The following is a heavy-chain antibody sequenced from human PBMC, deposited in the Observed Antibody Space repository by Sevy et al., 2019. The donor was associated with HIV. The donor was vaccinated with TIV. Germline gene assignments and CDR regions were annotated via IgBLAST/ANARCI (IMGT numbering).Heavy chain of an antibody. V-gene: IGHV3-7*01. CDR3: ARALAAAASS. J-gene: IGHJ5*02. D-gene: IGHD6-13*01. Sequence: GGSLRLSCAASGFTFSRYVMNWVRQAPGKGLEWVANINQGGSEKYYVDSVKGRFTISRDNAKNSLFLQMNSLRAEDTAVYYCARALAAAASSWGQGALVTVSS. CDR2: INQGGSEK. CDR1: GFTFSRYV.